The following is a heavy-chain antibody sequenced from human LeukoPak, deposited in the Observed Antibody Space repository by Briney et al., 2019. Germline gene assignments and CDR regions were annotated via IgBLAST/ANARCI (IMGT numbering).Heavy chain of an antibody. D-gene: IGHD3-22*01. V-gene: IGHV3-23*01. CDR3: AKSRARREGSSGSIDY. CDR1: GFTFSSYV. Sequence: PGGSLRLSRVASGFTFSSYVMSWVRQAPGKGLEWVSSISGGGGGAYYADPAKGRFTISRDNSKNTLHLQMNTLRAEDTAIYYGAKSRARREGSSGSIDYWGQGTLVTVSS. CDR2: ISGGGGGA. J-gene: IGHJ4*02.